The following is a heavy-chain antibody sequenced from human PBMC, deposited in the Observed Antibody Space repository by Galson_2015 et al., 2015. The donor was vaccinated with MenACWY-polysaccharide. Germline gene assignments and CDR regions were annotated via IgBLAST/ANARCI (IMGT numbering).Heavy chain of an antibody. D-gene: IGHD2-15*01. J-gene: IGHJ4*02. CDR1: GDSITSGGYF. Sequence: TLSLTCTVSGDSITSGGYFWSWIRQHPGKGLEWIASISYDGGTYYNPSLKSRVTISVDTPNNQFSLKLNSVTAADTAVYYCARDTPGYCNVGSCEDLDYWGQGTLVTVSS. CDR2: ISYDGGT. V-gene: IGHV4-31*03. CDR3: ARDTPGYCNVGSCEDLDY.